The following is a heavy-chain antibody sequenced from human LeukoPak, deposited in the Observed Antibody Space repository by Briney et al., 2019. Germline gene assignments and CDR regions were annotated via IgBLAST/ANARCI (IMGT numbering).Heavy chain of an antibody. CDR3: VVMSNYYDSSAYYPFHY. Sequence: GGSLRLSCAASGFTFSSYWMSWVRQAPGKGPEWVANIKDDGSEKYFVGSVKGRFTISRDNAKSSLYLQMDSLRAEDTAVYYCVVMSNYYDSSAYYPFHYWGQGTLVTVSS. CDR1: GFTFSSYW. D-gene: IGHD3-22*01. J-gene: IGHJ4*02. CDR2: IKDDGSEK. V-gene: IGHV3-7*01.